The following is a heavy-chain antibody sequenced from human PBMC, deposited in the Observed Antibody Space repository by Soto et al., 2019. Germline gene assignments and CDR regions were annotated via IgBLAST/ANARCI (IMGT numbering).Heavy chain of an antibody. Sequence: TLSLTCTVSGGSISSGGYYWSWIRQHPGKGLEWIGYIYYSGSTYYNPSLKSRVTISVDTSKNQFSLKLSSVTAADTAVYYCARGHGSGSYNLFDPWGQGTLVTVS. J-gene: IGHJ5*02. CDR2: IYYSGST. V-gene: IGHV4-31*03. CDR1: GGSISSGGYY. D-gene: IGHD3-10*01. CDR3: ARGHGSGSYNLFDP.